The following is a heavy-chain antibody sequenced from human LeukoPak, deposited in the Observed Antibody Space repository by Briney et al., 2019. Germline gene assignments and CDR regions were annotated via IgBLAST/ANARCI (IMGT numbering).Heavy chain of an antibody. CDR3: ASLTTGYDFWSGRGAFDI. D-gene: IGHD3-3*01. CDR2: ISSSSSYI. V-gene: IGHV3-21*01. CDR1: GFTFSSYS. J-gene: IGHJ3*02. Sequence: GGSLRLSCAASGFTFSSYSMNWVRQAPGKGLEWVSSISSSSSYIYYADSVKGRFTISRDNAKNSLYLQMNSLRAEDTAVHYCASLTTGYDFWSGRGAFDIWGQGTMVTVSS.